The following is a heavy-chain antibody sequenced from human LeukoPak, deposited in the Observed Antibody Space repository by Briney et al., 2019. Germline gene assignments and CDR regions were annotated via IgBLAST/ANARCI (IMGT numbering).Heavy chain of an antibody. J-gene: IGHJ4*02. CDR3: ARESHQWLLHSDS. Sequence: GGSLRLSCAASGFTLSIYAMSWVRQTPRKGLEWVSASGNDGKTYYTDSVQGRFTISRDNSKNTLFLQMNNLGAEDTAFYYCARESHQWLLHSDSWGQGTLVSVSS. V-gene: IGHV3-23*01. CDR2: SGNDGKT. D-gene: IGHD6-19*01. CDR1: GFTLSIYA.